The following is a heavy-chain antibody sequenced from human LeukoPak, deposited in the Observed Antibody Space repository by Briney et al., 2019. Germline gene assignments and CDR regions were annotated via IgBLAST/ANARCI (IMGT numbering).Heavy chain of an antibody. Sequence: SETLSLTCTVSGGSISSSSYYWGWIRQPPGKGLEWIESIYHSGSTYYNPSLKSRVTISVDTSKNQFSLKLSSVTAADTAVYYCASLDSSGYYSSSYWGQGTLVTVSS. J-gene: IGHJ4*02. CDR1: GGSISSSSYY. D-gene: IGHD3-22*01. CDR2: IYHSGST. CDR3: ASLDSSGYYSSSY. V-gene: IGHV4-39*07.